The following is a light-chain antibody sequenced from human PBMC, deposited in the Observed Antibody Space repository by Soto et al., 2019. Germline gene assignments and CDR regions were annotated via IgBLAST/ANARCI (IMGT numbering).Light chain of an antibody. J-gene: IGLJ1*01. CDR3: GTWDSSLSLHYV. V-gene: IGLV2-14*01. CDR2: DNH. Sequence: QSALTQPASVSGSPGQSITISCTGTSSDVGGYNYVSWYQQHPGKAPKLLISDNHKRSSGIPDRFSGSKSGMTATLDITGLQTGDEAVYYCGTWDSSLSLHYVFGPGTKVTVL. CDR1: SSDVGGYNY.